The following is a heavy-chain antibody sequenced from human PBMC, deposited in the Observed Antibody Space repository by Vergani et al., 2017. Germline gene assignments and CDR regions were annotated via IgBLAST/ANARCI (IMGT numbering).Heavy chain of an antibody. J-gene: IGHJ6*02. V-gene: IGHV3-21*01. D-gene: IGHD4-17*01. CDR3: AKKVKGGDYGYYYYGMDV. Sequence: EVQLVESGGGLVKPGGSLRLSCAASGFTFSSYSMNWVRQAPGKGLEWVSSISSSSSYIYYADSVKGRFTISRDNAKNSLYLQMNSLRAEDTAVYYCAKKVKGGDYGYYYYGMDVWGQGTTVTVSS. CDR2: ISSSSSYI. CDR1: GFTFSSYS.